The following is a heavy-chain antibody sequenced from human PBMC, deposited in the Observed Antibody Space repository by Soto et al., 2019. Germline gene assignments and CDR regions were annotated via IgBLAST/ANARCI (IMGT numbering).Heavy chain of an antibody. V-gene: IGHV1-18*01. J-gene: IGHJ4*02. CDR2: ISAYNGNT. Sequence: QVQLVQSGAEVKKPGASVKVSCKASGYTFTSYGISWVRQAPGQGLEWMGWISAYNGNTNYAQKLQGRVTMTTDTSTSTAYMELRSLRSDDTAVYYCARDLHLITMVRGVIVTPLYWGQGTLVTVSS. D-gene: IGHD3-10*01. CDR1: GYTFTSYG. CDR3: ARDLHLITMVRGVIVTPLY.